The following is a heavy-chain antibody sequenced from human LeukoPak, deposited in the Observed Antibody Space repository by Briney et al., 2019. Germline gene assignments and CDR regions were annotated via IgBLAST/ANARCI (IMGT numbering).Heavy chain of an antibody. D-gene: IGHD2-8*01. J-gene: IGHJ5*02. CDR2: INSDGSST. CDR3: ARGGSCTSGVCYTRSNWFDP. CDR1: GFTFSSYW. V-gene: IGHV3-74*01. Sequence: PGGSLRLSCAASGFTFSSYWMHWVRQAPGKGLVWVSRINSDGSSTSYADSVKGRFTISRDNAKNTLYLQMNSLRAEDTAVYYCARGGSCTSGVCYTRSNWFDPWGQGTLVTVSS.